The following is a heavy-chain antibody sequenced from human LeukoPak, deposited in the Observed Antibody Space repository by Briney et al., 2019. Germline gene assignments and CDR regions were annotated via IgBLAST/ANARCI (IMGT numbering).Heavy chain of an antibody. Sequence: GGSLRLSCAASGFSFSNYEMNWVRQAPGKGLEWVSYISSSGSTIYYADSVKGRFTISRDNAKNTLYLQMNSLRAEDTAVYYCAELGITMIGGVWGKGTTVTISS. V-gene: IGHV3-48*03. CDR2: ISSSGSTI. CDR1: GFSFSNYE. J-gene: IGHJ6*04. D-gene: IGHD3-10*02. CDR3: AELGITMIGGV.